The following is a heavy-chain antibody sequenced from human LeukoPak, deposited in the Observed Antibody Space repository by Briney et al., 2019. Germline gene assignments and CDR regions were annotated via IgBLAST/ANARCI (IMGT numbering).Heavy chain of an antibody. Sequence: SETLSLTSTVSGGSISSSSYYWGWIRQPPGKGLEWIGSIYYSGSTYYNPSLKSRVTISVDTSKNQFSLKLSSVTAADTAVYYCARDTRGTFSYYFEYWGQGTLVTVSS. J-gene: IGHJ4*02. CDR2: IYYSGST. D-gene: IGHD2/OR15-2a*01. V-gene: IGHV4-39*07. CDR3: ARDTRGTFSYYFEY. CDR1: GGSISSSSYY.